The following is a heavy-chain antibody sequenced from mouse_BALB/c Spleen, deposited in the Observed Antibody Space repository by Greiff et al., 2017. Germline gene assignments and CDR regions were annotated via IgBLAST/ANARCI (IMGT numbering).Heavy chain of an antibody. CDR2: ISSGGSYT. J-gene: IGHJ2*01. CDR3: APYYFDY. V-gene: IGHV5-6*01. Sequence: EVMLVESGGDLVKPGGSLKLSCAASGFTFSSYGMSWVRQTPDKRLEWVATISSGGSYTYYPDSVKGRFTISRDNAKNTLYLQMSSLKSEDTAMYYCAPYYFDYWGQGTTRTVSS. CDR1: GFTFSSYG.